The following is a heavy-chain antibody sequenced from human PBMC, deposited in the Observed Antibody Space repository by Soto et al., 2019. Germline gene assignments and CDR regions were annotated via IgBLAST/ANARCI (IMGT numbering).Heavy chain of an antibody. CDR3: ARDSRFLEWSPDNDAFDI. J-gene: IGHJ3*02. CDR2: ISAYNGNT. V-gene: IGHV1-18*01. Sequence: QVQLVQSGAEVKKPGASVKVSCKASGYTFTSYGISWVRQAPGQGLEWMGWISAYNGNTNYAQKLQGRVTMTTDTSTSTAYMELRSLRSDDTAVYYCARDSRFLEWSPDNDAFDIWGQGTMVTVSS. CDR1: GYTFTSYG. D-gene: IGHD3-3*01.